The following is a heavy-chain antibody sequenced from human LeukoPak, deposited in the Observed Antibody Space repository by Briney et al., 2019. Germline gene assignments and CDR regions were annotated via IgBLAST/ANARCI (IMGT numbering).Heavy chain of an antibody. Sequence: GGSLRLSCAASGFTFSSYGMHWVRQAPGKGLEWVAVISYDGSNKYYADSVKGRFTISRDNSKNTLYLQMNSLRAEDTAVYYCAKDLTITTNSYYYYHGMDVWGQGTTVTVSS. CDR2: ISYDGSNK. D-gene: IGHD3-3*01. CDR3: AKDLTITTNSYYYYHGMDV. J-gene: IGHJ6*02. CDR1: GFTFSSYG. V-gene: IGHV3-30*18.